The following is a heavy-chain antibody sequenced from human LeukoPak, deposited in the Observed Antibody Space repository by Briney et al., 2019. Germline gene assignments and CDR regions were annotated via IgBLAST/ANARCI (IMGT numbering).Heavy chain of an antibody. J-gene: IGHJ3*02. CDR3: AKSSGWYRNEDAFDI. V-gene: IGHV3-30*18. D-gene: IGHD6-19*01. CDR1: GFTFSTYG. Sequence: GGSLRLSCAASGFTFSTYGMHWVRQAPGKGLEWVAVISYDGSNKYYADSVKGRFTISRDNSKNTLYLQMNSLRAEDTAVYYCAKSSGWYRNEDAFDIWGQGTMVTVSS. CDR2: ISYDGSNK.